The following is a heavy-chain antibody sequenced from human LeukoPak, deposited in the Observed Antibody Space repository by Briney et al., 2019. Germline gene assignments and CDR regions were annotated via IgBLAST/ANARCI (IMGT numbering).Heavy chain of an antibody. CDR2: ISSSSSYI. Sequence: GGSLRLSCAASGFTFSSYWMSWVRQAPGKGLEWVSSISSSSSYIYYADSVKGRFTISRDNAKNSLYLQMNSLRAEDTALYYCAKDSFGESFDYWGQGTLVTVSS. D-gene: IGHD3-10*01. CDR1: GFTFSSYW. CDR3: AKDSFGESFDY. J-gene: IGHJ4*02. V-gene: IGHV3-21*04.